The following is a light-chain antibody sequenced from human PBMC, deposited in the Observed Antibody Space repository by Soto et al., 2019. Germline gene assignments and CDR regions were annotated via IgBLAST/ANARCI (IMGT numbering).Light chain of an antibody. V-gene: IGKV3-11*01. Sequence: EIVLTQSPATLSLSPGERATISCRASQSVSSYLAWYQQKPGQAPRLLIYDASKRATGIPAKFSGRRSGTDFTLTISSLEPEDFAVYYCQQRSNWPLTFGGGTKVDIK. J-gene: IGKJ4*01. CDR1: QSVSSY. CDR3: QQRSNWPLT. CDR2: DAS.